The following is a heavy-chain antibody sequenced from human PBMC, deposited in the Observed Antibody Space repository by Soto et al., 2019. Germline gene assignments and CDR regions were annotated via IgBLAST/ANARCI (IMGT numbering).Heavy chain of an antibody. CDR2: ISSSSSTI. D-gene: IGHD6-19*01. CDR1: GFTFSSYS. J-gene: IGHJ5*02. Sequence: EVQLVESGGGLVQPGGSLRLSCAASGFTFSSYSRNWVRQAPGKGLEWVSYISSSSSTIYYADSVKGRFTISRDNAKNALYLQMNSLRDEETAVYYCAREAYSSGLKWFDRWGQGTLVTVSS. V-gene: IGHV3-48*02. CDR3: AREAYSSGLKWFDR.